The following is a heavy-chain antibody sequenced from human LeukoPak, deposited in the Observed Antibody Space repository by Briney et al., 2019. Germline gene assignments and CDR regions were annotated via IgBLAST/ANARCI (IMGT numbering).Heavy chain of an antibody. Sequence: GGSLRLSCAASGFTVSGNYMSWVRQAPGKGLEWVSIIYSGDSTYYADSVKGRFTISRDNSKNTLYLQMNSLRAEDTAVYYCARLTTTVTTPFDYWGQGTLVTVSS. D-gene: IGHD4-17*01. CDR1: GFTVSGNY. J-gene: IGHJ4*02. CDR2: IYSGDST. V-gene: IGHV3-66*01. CDR3: ARLTTTVTTPFDY.